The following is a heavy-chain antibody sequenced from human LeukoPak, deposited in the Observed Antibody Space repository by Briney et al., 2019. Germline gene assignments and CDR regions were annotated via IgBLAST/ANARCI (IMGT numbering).Heavy chain of an antibody. J-gene: IGHJ3*02. D-gene: IGHD2-15*01. CDR1: GFTFSNAW. V-gene: IGHV3-11*01. Sequence: GGSLRLSCAASGFTFSNAWMSWVRQAPGKGLEWVSYISSSGSAIYYADSVKGRFTISRDNAKNSLYLQVNSLRAEDTAVYYCVRVVVATDAFDIWGQGTMVTVSS. CDR2: ISSSGSAI. CDR3: VRVVVATDAFDI.